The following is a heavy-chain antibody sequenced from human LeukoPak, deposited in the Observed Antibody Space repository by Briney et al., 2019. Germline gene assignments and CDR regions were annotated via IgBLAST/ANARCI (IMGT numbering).Heavy chain of an antibody. D-gene: IGHD6-13*01. CDR1: GYRFTSYA. V-gene: IGHV1-3*04. CDR3: ARKQLVGLNFDY. J-gene: IGHJ4*02. CDR2: INTDNGDT. Sequence: ASVKVSCKASGYRFTSYAMHWVRQAPGQRLEWMAWINTDNGDTKYSQKFQGRVTITRDTSANTVYMELSSLRSEDTAVYYCARKQLVGLNFDYWGQGTLVTVSS.